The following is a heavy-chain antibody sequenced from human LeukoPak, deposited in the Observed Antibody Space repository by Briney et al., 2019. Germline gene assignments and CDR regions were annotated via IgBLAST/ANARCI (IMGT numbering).Heavy chain of an antibody. V-gene: IGHV3-30*02. J-gene: IGHJ4*02. CDR1: GFTFSNFG. Sequence: PGGSLRLSCAASGFTFSNFGMHWVRQAPGKGLEWVAFIRYDGSNKYYADSVKGRFTISRDNSKNTLYLQMNSLRAEDTAVYYCAKITDGELRRFDYWGQGTLVTVSS. CDR2: IRYDGSNK. CDR3: AKITDGELRRFDY. D-gene: IGHD1-26*01.